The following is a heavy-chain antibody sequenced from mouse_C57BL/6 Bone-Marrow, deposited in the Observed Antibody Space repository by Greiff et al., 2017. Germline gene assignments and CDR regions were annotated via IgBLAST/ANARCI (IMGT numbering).Heavy chain of an antibody. Sequence: VQLQQSGAELVKPGASVKISCKASGYAFSSYWMNWVKQRPGKGLEWIGQIYPGDGDTKYNGKFKGKATLTADKSSRQAYMQISSLTSEDSAVYFCAGCLLLYWYFDVWGTGTTVTVSS. CDR1: GYAFSSYW. V-gene: IGHV1-80*01. CDR2: IYPGDGDT. CDR3: AGCLLLYWYFDV. J-gene: IGHJ1*03. D-gene: IGHD1-1*01.